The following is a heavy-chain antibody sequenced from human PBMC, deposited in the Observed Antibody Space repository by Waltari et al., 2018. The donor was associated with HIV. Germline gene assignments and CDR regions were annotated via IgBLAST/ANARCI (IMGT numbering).Heavy chain of an antibody. D-gene: IGHD6-19*01. Sequence: QVQLVQSGAEVKKPGASVKVSCKASGYTFTGYYMHWVRPAPGQGLEWMGWINPNSGGTNYAQKFQGWVTMTRDTSISTAYMELSRLRSDDTAVYYCARDRGEAVAGTPDAFDIWGQGTMVTVSS. CDR2: INPNSGGT. J-gene: IGHJ3*02. V-gene: IGHV1-2*04. CDR3: ARDRGEAVAGTPDAFDI. CDR1: GYTFTGYY.